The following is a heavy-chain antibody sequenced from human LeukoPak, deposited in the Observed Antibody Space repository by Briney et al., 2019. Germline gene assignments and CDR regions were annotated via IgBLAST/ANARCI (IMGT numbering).Heavy chain of an antibody. V-gene: IGHV1-2*02. D-gene: IGHD3-22*01. CDR1: GYSFTGYY. CDR2: INPNSGGT. J-gene: IGHJ4*02. Sequence: ASVKVSCKASGYSFTGYYIHWVRQAPGQGLEWMGWINPNSGGTNYAQKFQGRVTMTRDTSISTAYMELSRLRSDDTAVYYCARDRDYYDSSGYTNYDYWGQGTLVTVSS. CDR3: ARDRDYYDSSGYTNYDY.